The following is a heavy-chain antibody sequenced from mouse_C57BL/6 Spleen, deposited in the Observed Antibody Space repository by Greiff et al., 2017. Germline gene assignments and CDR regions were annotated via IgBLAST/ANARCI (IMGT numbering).Heavy chain of an antibody. CDR1: GFPFSDYG. Sequence: EVQRVESGGGLVKPGGSLKLSCAASGFPFSDYGMHWVRQAPEKGLEWVAYISSGSSTIYYADTVKGRFTISRDNAKNTLFLQMTSLRSEDTAMYYCARPGQAWFAYWGQGTLVTVSA. CDR2: ISSGSSTI. CDR3: ARPGQAWFAY. J-gene: IGHJ3*01. V-gene: IGHV5-17*01.